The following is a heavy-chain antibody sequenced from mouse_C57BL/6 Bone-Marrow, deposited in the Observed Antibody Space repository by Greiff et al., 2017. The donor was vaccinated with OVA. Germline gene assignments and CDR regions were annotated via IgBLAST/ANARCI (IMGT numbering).Heavy chain of an antibody. V-gene: IGHV3-6*01. Sequence: EVKLQESGPGLVKPSQSLSLTCSVSGYSITSGYYWNWIRQFPGNKLEWMGYISYDGSNNYNPSLKNRISITRDTSKNQLFLKLNSVTNEDTATFSCARRYYGSSYFDGWGQGATLTSSS. CDR1: GYSITSGYY. J-gene: IGHJ2*01. D-gene: IGHD1-1*01. CDR2: ISYDGSN. CDR3: ARRYYGSSYFDG.